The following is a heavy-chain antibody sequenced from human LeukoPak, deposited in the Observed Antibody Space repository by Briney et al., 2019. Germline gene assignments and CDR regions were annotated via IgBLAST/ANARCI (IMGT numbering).Heavy chain of an antibody. CDR2: IWYDGSNK. J-gene: IGHJ4*02. CDR1: GFTFSSYG. CDR3: ARMSWYYGSGSPGSIIDY. Sequence: PGGSLRLSCAASGFTFSSYGMHWVRQAPGKGLEWVAVIWYDGSNKYYADSVKGRFTISRDNSKNTLYLQMNSLRAEDTAVYYCARMSWYYGSGSPGSIIDYWGQGTLVTVSS. V-gene: IGHV3-33*01. D-gene: IGHD3-10*01.